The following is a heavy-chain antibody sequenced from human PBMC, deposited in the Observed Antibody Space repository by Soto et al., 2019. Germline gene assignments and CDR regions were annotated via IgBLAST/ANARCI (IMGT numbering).Heavy chain of an antibody. D-gene: IGHD3-16*01. CDR1: GFTFSSYA. V-gene: IGHV3-23*01. J-gene: IGHJ6*02. Sequence: GSLRLSCAASGFTFSSYAMSWVRQAPGKGLEWVSAISGSGGSTYYADSVKGRFTISRDNSKNTLYLQMNSLRAEDTAVYYCAKDPGEPTNYYYYYSMDVWGQGTTVTVSS. CDR3: AKDPGEPTNYYYYYSMDV. CDR2: ISGSGGST.